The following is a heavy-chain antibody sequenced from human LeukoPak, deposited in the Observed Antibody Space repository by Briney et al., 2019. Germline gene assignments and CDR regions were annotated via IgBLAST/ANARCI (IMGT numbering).Heavy chain of an antibody. CDR1: GYTFTSYY. Sequence: ASVKVSCKASGYTFTSYYMHWVRQAPGQGLEWMGIINPSGGSTSYAQKFQGRVTVTGDMSTSTVYMELSSLRSEDTAVYSCARDLYGANSGAFDIWGQGTMVTVSS. J-gene: IGHJ3*02. V-gene: IGHV1-46*01. D-gene: IGHD4-23*01. CDR2: INPSGGST. CDR3: ARDLYGANSGAFDI.